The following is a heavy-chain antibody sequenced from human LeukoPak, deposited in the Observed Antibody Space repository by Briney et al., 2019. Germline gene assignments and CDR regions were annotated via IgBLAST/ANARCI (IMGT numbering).Heavy chain of an antibody. V-gene: IGHV4-61*02. CDR2: IYTSGST. D-gene: IGHD2-2*01. J-gene: IGHJ5*02. Sequence: SQTLSLTCTVSGGSISSGSYYWSWIRQPAGKGLEWIGRIYTSGSTNYNPSLKSRVTISVDTSKNQFSLKLSSVTAADTAVYYCARGGCRSTSCSIDPWGQGTLSPSPQ. CDR3: ARGGCRSTSCSIDP. CDR1: GGSISSGSYY.